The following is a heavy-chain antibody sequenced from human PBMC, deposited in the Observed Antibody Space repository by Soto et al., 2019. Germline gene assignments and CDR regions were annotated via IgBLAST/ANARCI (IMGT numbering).Heavy chain of an antibody. Sequence: PSVKVSCKASGGTFSSYAISWVRQAPGQGLEWMGAVNPSGGHTTYAQHFLGRVTMTRDTPTSTLYMELTSLTSDDTAIYYCARGGHVVVVTAALDYWGQGTLVTVSS. D-gene: IGHD2-21*02. J-gene: IGHJ4*02. CDR1: GGTFSSYA. CDR3: ARGGHVVVVTAALDY. V-gene: IGHV1-46*01. CDR2: VNPSGGHT.